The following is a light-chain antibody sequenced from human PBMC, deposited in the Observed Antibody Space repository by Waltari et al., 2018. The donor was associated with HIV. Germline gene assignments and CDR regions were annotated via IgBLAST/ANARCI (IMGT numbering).Light chain of an antibody. J-gene: IGLJ3*02. V-gene: IGLV1-40*01. CDR3: QSYDSSLSGSV. CDR2: GNV. CDR1: SSNIGAGYD. Sequence: QSVLTQPPSVSGAPGQRVTISCTGSSSNIGAGYDVHWYQQFPGSAPKLLINGNVNRPSGVPDRFSYSKSGTSASLAITGLQAEDEADYYCQSYDSSLSGSVFGGGTKLTVL.